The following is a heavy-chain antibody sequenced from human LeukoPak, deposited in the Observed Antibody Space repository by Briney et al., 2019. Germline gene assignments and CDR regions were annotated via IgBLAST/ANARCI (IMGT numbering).Heavy chain of an antibody. CDR1: GGSTSSYY. CDR3: AREHYDILTGYYTWFDP. J-gene: IGHJ5*02. V-gene: IGHV4-59*01. D-gene: IGHD3-9*01. CDR2: IYYSGST. Sequence: SETLSLTCTVSGGSTSSYYWSWIRQPPGKGPEWIGYIYYSGSTNYNPSLKSRVTISVDTSKNQFSLKLSSVTAADTAVYYCAREHYDILTGYYTWFDPWGQGTLVTVSS.